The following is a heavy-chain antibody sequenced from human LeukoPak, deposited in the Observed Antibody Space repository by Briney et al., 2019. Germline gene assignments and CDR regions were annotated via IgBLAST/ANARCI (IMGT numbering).Heavy chain of an antibody. Sequence: SVKVSCKASGYSFTSYYIHWVRQAPGQGLEWMGGIIPIFGTANYAQKFQGRVTITADESTSTAYMELSSLRSEDTAVYYCAGLYCSSTSCSSGGFDPWGQGTLVTVSS. CDR3: AGLYCSSTSCSSGGFDP. CDR1: GYSFTSYY. J-gene: IGHJ5*02. D-gene: IGHD2-2*01. CDR2: IIPIFGTA. V-gene: IGHV1-69*13.